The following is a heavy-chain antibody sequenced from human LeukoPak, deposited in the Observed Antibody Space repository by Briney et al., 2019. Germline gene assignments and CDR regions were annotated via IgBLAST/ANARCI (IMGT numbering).Heavy chain of an antibody. D-gene: IGHD4-17*01. J-gene: IGHJ4*02. V-gene: IGHV4-30-2*01. CDR3: AREGGYGDYIDY. CDR1: GGSISSGGYY. CDR2: IYHSGST. Sequence: SETLSLTCTVSGGSISSGGYYWSWIRQPPGKGLEWIGYIYHSGSTYYNPSLKSRVTISVDTSKNQFSLKLSSVTAADTAVYYCAREGGYGDYIDYWGQGTLVTVSS.